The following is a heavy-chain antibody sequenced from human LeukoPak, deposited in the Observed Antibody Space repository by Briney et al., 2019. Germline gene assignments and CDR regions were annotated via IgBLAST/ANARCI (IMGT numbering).Heavy chain of an antibody. CDR3: ARDPHGAGEYDY. J-gene: IGHJ4*02. CDR2: INPNSGGT. V-gene: IGHV1-2*02. Sequence: ASVKVSCKASGYTFTGYYMHWVRQAPGQGLEWMGWINPNSGGTNYAQKFQGRVTMTRDTSISTAYMEPSRLRSDDTAVYYCARDPHGAGEYDYWGQGTLVTVSS. D-gene: IGHD3-10*01. CDR1: GYTFTGYY.